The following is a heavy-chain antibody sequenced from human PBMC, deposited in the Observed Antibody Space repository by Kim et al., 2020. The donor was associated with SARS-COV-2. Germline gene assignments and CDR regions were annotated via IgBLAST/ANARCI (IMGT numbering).Heavy chain of an antibody. V-gene: IGHV4-59*09. Sequence: YNPSLKSRVTISVDTSKNQFSLKLSSVTAADTAVYYCARGGGSYYLSFDYWGQGTLVTVSS. D-gene: IGHD1-26*01. CDR3: ARGGGSYYLSFDY. J-gene: IGHJ4*02.